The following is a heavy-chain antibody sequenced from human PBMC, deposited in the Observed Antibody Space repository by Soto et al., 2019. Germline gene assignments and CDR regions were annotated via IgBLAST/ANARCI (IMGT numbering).Heavy chain of an antibody. J-gene: IGHJ6*02. CDR2: ISSSGSTI. CDR1: GFTFSSYE. Sequence: PGGSLRLSCAASGFTFSSYEMNWVRQAPGKGLEWVSYISSSGSTIYYADSVKGRFTISRDNAKNSLYLQTNSLRAEDTAVYYCARDRTVLRFLEWPRGPYYYYYGMDVWGQGTTVTVSS. V-gene: IGHV3-48*03. D-gene: IGHD3-3*01. CDR3: ARDRTVLRFLEWPRGPYYYYYGMDV.